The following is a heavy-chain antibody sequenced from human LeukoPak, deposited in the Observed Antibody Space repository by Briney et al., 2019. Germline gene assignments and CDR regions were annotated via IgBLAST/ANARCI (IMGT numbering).Heavy chain of an antibody. J-gene: IGHJ4*02. CDR2: IIPIFGTA. CDR1: GGTFSSYA. CDR3: ASGRSGWYYFDY. Sequence: SVKVSCKASGGTFSSYAISWVRQAAGQGLEWMGGIIPIFGTANYAQKFQGRVTITADESTSTAYMELSSLRSEDTAVYYCASGRSGWYYFDYWGQGTLVTVSS. D-gene: IGHD6-19*01. V-gene: IGHV1-69*13.